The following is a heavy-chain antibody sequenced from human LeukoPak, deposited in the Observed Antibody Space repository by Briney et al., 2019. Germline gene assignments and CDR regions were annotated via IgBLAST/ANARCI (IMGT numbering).Heavy chain of an antibody. CDR2: IKSDGRST. D-gene: IGHD6-13*01. V-gene: IGHV3-74*01. J-gene: IGHJ4*02. Sequence: RPGGSLRLSCAASGFTFSSNWMHWVRQVPRKGLVWVSRIKSDGRSTSYADFAKGRFTISRDNAKNTLYLQMNSLRAEDTAVYYCARDRERYSSSWIDYWGQGTLVTVSS. CDR1: GFTFSSNW. CDR3: ARDRERYSSSWIDY.